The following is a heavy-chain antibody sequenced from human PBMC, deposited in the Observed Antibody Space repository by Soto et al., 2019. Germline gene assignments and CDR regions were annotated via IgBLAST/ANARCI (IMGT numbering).Heavy chain of an antibody. Sequence: EVQLLESGGGLVQPGGSLRLSCAASGFTFSSYAMSWVRQAPGKGLEWVSAISGSGGSTYYADSVKGRFTISRDNSKNTLYLHMNSLRAEDTAVYYCAKGFYDDSYYYYYSGMDVWGQGTTVTVSS. CDR3: AKGFYDDSYYYYYSGMDV. CDR2: ISGSGGST. CDR1: GFTFSSYA. D-gene: IGHD4-17*01. J-gene: IGHJ6*02. V-gene: IGHV3-23*01.